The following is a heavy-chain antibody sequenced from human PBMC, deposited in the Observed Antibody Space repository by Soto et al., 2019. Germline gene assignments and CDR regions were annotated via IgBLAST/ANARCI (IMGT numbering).Heavy chain of an antibody. CDR1: GYTFTNYG. J-gene: IGHJ4*02. V-gene: IGHV1-18*01. CDR3: GRGGLAVSGTDDY. Sequence: QVQLVQSGAEVKKSGASMKVSCKASGYTFTNYGVAWVRRAPGQGLEWMGWISGNNGDTKYAQNLQNRVTMPTDTSTNTAYMEVRSLRSDDTAVYYCGRGGLAVSGTDDYWGQGTLVTVSS. D-gene: IGHD6-19*01. CDR2: ISGNNGDT.